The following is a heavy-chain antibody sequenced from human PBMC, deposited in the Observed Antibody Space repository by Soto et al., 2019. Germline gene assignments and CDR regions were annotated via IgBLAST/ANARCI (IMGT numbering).Heavy chain of an antibody. D-gene: IGHD3-10*02. Sequence: WASVKVSCKTSGYTFTNYDVTWVRQAPGRGLEWMGWITPYNGNAHYAPHLQGRITLATDTSTNTAYLDLTNLTSDDTAMYYCARVVPGAVPWFDSWGLGTPVTVSS. CDR1: GYTFTNYD. V-gene: IGHV1-18*04. CDR3: ARVVPGAVPWFDS. J-gene: IGHJ5*01. CDR2: ITPYNGNA.